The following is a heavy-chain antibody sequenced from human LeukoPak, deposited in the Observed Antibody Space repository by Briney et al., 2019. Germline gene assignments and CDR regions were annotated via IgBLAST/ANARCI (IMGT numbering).Heavy chain of an antibody. V-gene: IGHV3-74*01. Sequence: GGSLRLSCAASGFTFSSYWMHWVRQAPGKGLVGVSRINPDGSTTNYADSVKGRFTVSRDNAKNTLYLQMNSLRAEDTAVYYCASDLYLGYGGQGTLVTVSS. J-gene: IGHJ4*02. D-gene: IGHD3-16*01. CDR1: GFTFSSYW. CDR3: ASDLYLGY. CDR2: INPDGSTT.